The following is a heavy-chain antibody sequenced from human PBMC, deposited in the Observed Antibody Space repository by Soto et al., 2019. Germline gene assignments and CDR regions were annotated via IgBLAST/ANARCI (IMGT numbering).Heavy chain of an antibody. CDR2: INTYNGAT. J-gene: IGHJ4*02. V-gene: IGHV1-18*01. CDR1: GYTLTTYG. Sequence: SVKVSCKASGYTLTTYGITWVRQAPGQGLEWVGWINTYNGATKYAQNLQGRVTMTTDTSTSTAFMELRSLRSDDTAVYFCARYCSGGSCHRGVPDYWGQGTLVTVSS. D-gene: IGHD2-15*01. CDR3: ARYCSGGSCHRGVPDY.